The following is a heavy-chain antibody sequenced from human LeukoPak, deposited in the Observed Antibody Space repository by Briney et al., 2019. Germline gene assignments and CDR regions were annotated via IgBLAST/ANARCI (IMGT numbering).Heavy chain of an antibody. J-gene: IGHJ4*02. CDR2: ISPYNGNT. Sequence: ASVKVSCRASGYPFISTGINWLRQAPGHGLGWMGWISPYNGNTNFAQHFQNRLSLTTDTSSRTSFMELRSLTYEDTATYYCARDHGGFWSGSAGFWGQGTLLTVSS. CDR1: GYPFISTG. V-gene: IGHV1-18*01. D-gene: IGHD3-3*01. CDR3: ARDHGGFWSGSAGF.